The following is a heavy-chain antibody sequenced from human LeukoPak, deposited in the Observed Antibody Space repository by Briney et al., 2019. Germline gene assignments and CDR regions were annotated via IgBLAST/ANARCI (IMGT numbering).Heavy chain of an antibody. Sequence: SETLSLTCDVSRGSFSGYYLTWIRQAPGRGLEWIGDISHIGGTSYSPSLKGRASISLDTSMNQFSLYLTSVTAADTAVYFCATFPDSEPIDNWGQGTLVTVSS. D-gene: IGHD1-26*01. CDR3: ATFPDSEPIDN. CDR2: ISHIGGT. J-gene: IGHJ4*02. V-gene: IGHV4-34*01. CDR1: RGSFSGYY.